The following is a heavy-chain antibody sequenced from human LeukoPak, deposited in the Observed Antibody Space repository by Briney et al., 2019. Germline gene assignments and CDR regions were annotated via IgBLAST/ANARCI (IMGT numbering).Heavy chain of an antibody. Sequence: PGGSLSLSCAASGFTFSSYEMNWVLQAPGKGLEWVSYISSSGSTIYYADSVKGRFTISRDNAKNSLYLQMNSLRAEDTAVYYCARGNSFTMIVVVITSYFDYWGQGTLVTVSS. J-gene: IGHJ4*02. CDR3: ARGNSFTMIVVVITSYFDY. D-gene: IGHD3-22*01. CDR1: GFTFSSYE. V-gene: IGHV3-48*03. CDR2: ISSSGSTI.